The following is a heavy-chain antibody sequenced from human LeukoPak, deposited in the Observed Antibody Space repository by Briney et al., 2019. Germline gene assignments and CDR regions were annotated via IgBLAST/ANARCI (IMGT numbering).Heavy chain of an antibody. V-gene: IGHV3-15*01. CDR1: GFAFSNAW. CDR3: ITDPAGVTTVTSPNYYFDY. J-gene: IGHJ4*02. D-gene: IGHD4-17*01. CDR2: IRSKTDGGTT. Sequence: GGSLRLSCAASGFAFSNAWMSWVRQAPGKGLEWVGRIRSKTDGGTTDYAAPVNGRFTISRDDSKNTLYLQMNSLKTEDTAVYYCITDPAGVTTVTSPNYYFDYWGQGTLVTVSS.